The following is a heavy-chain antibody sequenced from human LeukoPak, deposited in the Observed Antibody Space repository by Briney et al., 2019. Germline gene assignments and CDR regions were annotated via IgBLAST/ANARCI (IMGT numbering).Heavy chain of an antibody. D-gene: IGHD6-6*01. CDR1: GGAISSYY. Sequence: SETLSLTCTVSGGAISSYYWFWIRQPPRKGLEWIGYIYYSGSTNYNPSLKSRVTISLDTSKNQFSLKLSSVTAADTAIYYCARKKFIAAGGFDPWGQGTLVTVSS. CDR3: ARKKFIAAGGFDP. V-gene: IGHV4-59*01. J-gene: IGHJ5*02. CDR2: IYYSGST.